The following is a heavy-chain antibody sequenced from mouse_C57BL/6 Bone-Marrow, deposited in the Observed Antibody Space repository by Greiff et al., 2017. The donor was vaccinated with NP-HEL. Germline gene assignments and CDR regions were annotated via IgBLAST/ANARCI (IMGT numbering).Heavy chain of an antibody. D-gene: IGHD2-5*01. CDR2: IDPSDSYT. CDR1: GYTFTSYW. J-gene: IGHJ3*01. V-gene: IGHV1-50*01. Sequence: QVQLQQPGAELVKPGASVKLSCKASGYTFTSYWMQWVKQRPGQGLEWIGEIDPSDSYTNYNQKFKGKATLTVDTSSSTAYMQLSSLTSEDSAVYYCARDSNYWLGVAYWGQGTLVTVSA. CDR3: ARDSNYWLGVAY.